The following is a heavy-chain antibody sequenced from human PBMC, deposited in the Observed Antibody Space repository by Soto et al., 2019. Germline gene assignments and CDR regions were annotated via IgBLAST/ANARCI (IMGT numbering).Heavy chain of an antibody. CDR2: IIPIFGTA. J-gene: IGHJ3*02. V-gene: IGHV1-69*12. D-gene: IGHD6-13*01. Sequence: QVQLVQSGAEVKKPGSSVKVSCKASGGTFSSYAISWVRQAPGQGLEWMGGIIPIFGTANYAQKFQGRVTITADEXTSXAYMELSSLRSEDTAVYYCARDRGIAAAGTDAFDIWGQGTMVTVSS. CDR3: ARDRGIAAAGTDAFDI. CDR1: GGTFSSYA.